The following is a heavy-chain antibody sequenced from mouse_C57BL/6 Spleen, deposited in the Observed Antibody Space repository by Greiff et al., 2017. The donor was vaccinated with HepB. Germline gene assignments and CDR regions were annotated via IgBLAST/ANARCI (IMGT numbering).Heavy chain of an antibody. CDR1: GYTFTSYW. V-gene: IGHV1-7*01. CDR3: ARNYGSSWERYFDG. CDR2: INPSSGYT. D-gene: IGHD1-1*01. Sequence: QVQLQQSGAELAKPGASVKLSCKASGYTFTSYWMHWVKQRPGQGLEWIGYINPSSGYTKYNQKFKDKATLTASKSSSTAYMQLSSLTYEDAAVYYCARNYGSSWERYFDGGGTGTTVTVSS. J-gene: IGHJ1*03.